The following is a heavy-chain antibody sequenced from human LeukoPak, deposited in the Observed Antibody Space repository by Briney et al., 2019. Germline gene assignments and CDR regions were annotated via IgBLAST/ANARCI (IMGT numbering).Heavy chain of an antibody. CDR2: FDPEDGER. V-gene: IGHV1-24*01. D-gene: IGHD2-21*02. J-gene: IGHJ4*02. CDR3: ATGFLQVTKPGTFDC. Sequence: GASVKVSCKVSGYTLTELSMHWVRQAPGKGLEWMGGFDPEDGERVYAQKFQGRVTMTEDTSTNTAYMELRSLRSGDTAVYYCATGFLQVTKPGTFDCWGQGALITVSS. CDR1: GYTLTELS.